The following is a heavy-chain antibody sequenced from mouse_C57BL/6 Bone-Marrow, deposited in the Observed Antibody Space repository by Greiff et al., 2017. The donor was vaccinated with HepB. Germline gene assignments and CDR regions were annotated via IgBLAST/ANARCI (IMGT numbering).Heavy chain of an antibody. V-gene: IGHV1-15*01. Sequence: QVQLQQSGAELVRPGASVTLSCKASGYTFNDYEMHWVKQTPVHGLEWIGAIDPETGGTAYNQKFKGKAILTADKSSSTAYMELRSLTSEDSAVYYCTRYTTTVPSFAYWGQGTLVTVSA. D-gene: IGHD1-1*01. J-gene: IGHJ3*01. CDR2: IDPETGGT. CDR3: TRYTTTVPSFAY. CDR1: GYTFNDYE.